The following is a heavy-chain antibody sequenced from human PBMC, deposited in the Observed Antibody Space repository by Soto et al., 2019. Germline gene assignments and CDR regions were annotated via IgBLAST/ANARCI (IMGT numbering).Heavy chain of an antibody. CDR3: ATYHLNSYYYGMDV. V-gene: IGHV1-18*01. J-gene: IGHJ6*02. Sequence: ASVKVSCKASNYTFTSYGISWVRQAPGQGLEWMGWISAYNGNTNYAQKLQGRVTMTTDTSTNTAHMEVRSLRSDDTAVYYCATYHLNSYYYGMDVWGQGTTVTVSS. CDR1: NYTFTSYG. CDR2: ISAYNGNT.